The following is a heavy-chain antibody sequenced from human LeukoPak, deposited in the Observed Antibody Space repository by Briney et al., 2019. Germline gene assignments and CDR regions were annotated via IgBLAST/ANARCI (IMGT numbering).Heavy chain of an antibody. CDR2: ISSSSGTI. CDR1: GFTFSSYS. V-gene: IGHV3-48*04. D-gene: IGHD3-9*01. J-gene: IGHJ5*02. CDR3: ARVRYFDWLLMGWFDP. Sequence: GGSLRLSCAASGFTFSSYSMNWVRQAPGKGLEWVSYISSSSGTIYYADSVKGRFTISRDNAKNSLYPQMNSLRAEDTAVYYCARVRYFDWLLMGWFDPWGQGTLVTVSS.